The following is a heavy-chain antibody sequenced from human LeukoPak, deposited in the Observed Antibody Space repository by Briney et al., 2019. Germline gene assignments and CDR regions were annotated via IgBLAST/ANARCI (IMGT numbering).Heavy chain of an antibody. CDR3: ARGGFHDNSGYSGYYYYYGMGV. Sequence: SETLSLTCAVYGGSFSGYYWSWIRQPPGKGLEWIGEINHSGSTNYNPSLKSRVTISVDTSKNQFSLKLSSVTAADTAVYYCARGGFHDNSGYSGYYYYYGMGVWGQGTTVTVSS. CDR2: INHSGST. V-gene: IGHV4-34*01. J-gene: IGHJ6*02. CDR1: GGSFSGYY. D-gene: IGHD3-22*01.